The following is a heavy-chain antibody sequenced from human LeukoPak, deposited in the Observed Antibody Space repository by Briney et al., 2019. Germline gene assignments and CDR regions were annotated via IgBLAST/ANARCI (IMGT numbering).Heavy chain of an antibody. CDR1: GGSIRGYY. Sequence: SETLSLTCNVSGGSIRGYYWSWIRQPPEKGLEWIGYIYSSGSTNYNPSLKSRVTMSVDTSKNQFSLKVSSVTAADTAVYYCARAFREQQLPTGQWLVLNPWGQGTLVTVSS. J-gene: IGHJ5*02. D-gene: IGHD6-19*01. CDR3: ARAFREQQLPTGQWLVLNP. V-gene: IGHV4-59*01. CDR2: IYSSGST.